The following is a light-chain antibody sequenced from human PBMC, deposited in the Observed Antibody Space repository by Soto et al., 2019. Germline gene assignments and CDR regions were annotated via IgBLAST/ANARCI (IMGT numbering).Light chain of an antibody. CDR2: VSA. CDR3: MQSLQTPRT. Sequence: DIVMTQSPLSLAVTPGEPASISCRSSQSLLHTDGYDYLDWFLQKPGQSPQLLIYVSAYRASGGPDRFSGSGSGTDYTLRISKVEAEDVGVYYCMQSLQTPRTFGQGTKVEI. V-gene: IGKV2-28*01. J-gene: IGKJ1*01. CDR1: QSLLHTDGYDY.